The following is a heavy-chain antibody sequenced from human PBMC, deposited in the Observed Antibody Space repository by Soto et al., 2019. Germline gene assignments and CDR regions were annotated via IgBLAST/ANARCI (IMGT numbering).Heavy chain of an antibody. CDR2: IYYSGST. J-gene: IGHJ4*02. CDR3: ATWGGLAARSFDY. D-gene: IGHD6-6*01. Sequence: PSEPQSHTYSVSGDDIFIGGDYWTWKRQHPGKGLEWIGYIYYSGSTYYNPSLKSRVTISVDTSKNQFSLKLSSVTAADTAVYYCATWGGLAARSFDYWGQGTLVPVFS. CDR1: GDDIFIGGDY. V-gene: IGHV4-31*03.